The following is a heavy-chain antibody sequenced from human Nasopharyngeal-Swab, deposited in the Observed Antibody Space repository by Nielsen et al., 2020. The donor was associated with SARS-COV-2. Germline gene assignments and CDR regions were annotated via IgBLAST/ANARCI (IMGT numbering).Heavy chain of an antibody. Sequence: GESLKISCTVSGFTFTDYWMHWLRQSPGKGPVWLSRIDNDGSSTTYADSVRGRFTLSRDNARNTLFLQLHSLRAEDTAVYYCARESYSWSWYGPDYWGQGTQVTVSS. CDR2: IDNDGSST. J-gene: IGHJ4*02. D-gene: IGHD1-26*01. CDR1: GFTFTDYW. CDR3: ARESYSWSWYGPDY. V-gene: IGHV3-74*03.